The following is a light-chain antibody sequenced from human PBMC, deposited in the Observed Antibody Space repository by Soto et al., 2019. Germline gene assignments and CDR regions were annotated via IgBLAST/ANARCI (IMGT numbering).Light chain of an antibody. CDR3: SSHAGTSSV. J-gene: IGLJ1*01. V-gene: IGLV2-8*01. CDR2: EVS. Sequence: QSALTQPPSASGSPGQSVTISCTGTSRDVGAYNFVTWFQQHPGKAPKVLIYEVSKRPSGVPDRFSGSKSGNTASLTVSGLQAEDEADYYCSSHAGTSSVFGTGTKVTVL. CDR1: SRDVGAYNF.